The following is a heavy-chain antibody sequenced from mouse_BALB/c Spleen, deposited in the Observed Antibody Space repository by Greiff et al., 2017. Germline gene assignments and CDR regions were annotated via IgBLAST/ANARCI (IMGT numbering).Heavy chain of an antibody. Sequence: EVKVVESGGGLVQPGGSLKLSCAASGFTFSSYGMSWVRQTPDKRLELVATINSNGGSTYYPDSVKGRFTISRDNAKNTLYLQMSSLKSEDTAMYYCARALSAMDYWGQGTSVTVSS. CDR1: GFTFSSYG. J-gene: IGHJ4*01. CDR2: INSNGGST. V-gene: IGHV5-6-3*01. D-gene: IGHD6-1*01. CDR3: ARALSAMDY.